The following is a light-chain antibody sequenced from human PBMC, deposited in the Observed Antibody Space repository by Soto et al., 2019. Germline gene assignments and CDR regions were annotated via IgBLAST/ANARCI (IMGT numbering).Light chain of an antibody. Sequence: QSALTQPASVSGSPGQSITISCTGTRNDVGSFLVSWYQQYLCQAPKLSLYEAEKRPSGISNRFSGSKSGATASLTISGLQAEDEADYFCCSYEGSSTVVYATGTQVT. CDR3: CSYEGSSTVV. J-gene: IGLJ1*01. V-gene: IGLV2-23*01. CDR2: EAE. CDR1: RNDVGSFL.